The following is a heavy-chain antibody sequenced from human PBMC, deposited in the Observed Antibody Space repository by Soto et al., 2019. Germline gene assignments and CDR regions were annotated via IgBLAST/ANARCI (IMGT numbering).Heavy chain of an antibody. J-gene: IGHJ6*02. CDR1: GYTFTSYY. CDR2: INPSGGST. CDR3: ARERDWTYYYYYGMDV. Sequence: ASVKVSFKASGYTFTSYYMHWMRQAPGQGLEWMGIINPSGGSTSYAQKFQGRVTMTRDTSTSTVYMELSSLRSEDTAVYYCARERDWTYYYYYGMDVWGQLTTVTFSS. V-gene: IGHV1-46*01. D-gene: IGHD1-1*01.